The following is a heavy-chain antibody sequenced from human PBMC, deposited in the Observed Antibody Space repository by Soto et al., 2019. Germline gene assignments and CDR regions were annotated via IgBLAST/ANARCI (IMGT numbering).Heavy chain of an antibody. CDR1: GYTFTSYG. J-gene: IGHJ4*02. Sequence: ASVKVSCKASGYTFTSYGSSWVRQAPGQGLEWMGWISSYNSNTNYAQKLQGRVTMTTDTSTSTAYMELRSLRSDDTAVYYCARGSSGYLMQPVDYWGQGTLVTVSS. V-gene: IGHV1-18*01. D-gene: IGHD3-22*01. CDR2: ISSYNSNT. CDR3: ARGSSGYLMQPVDY.